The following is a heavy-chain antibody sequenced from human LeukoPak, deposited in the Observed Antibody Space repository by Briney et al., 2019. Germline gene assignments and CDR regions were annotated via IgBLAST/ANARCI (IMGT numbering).Heavy chain of an antibody. CDR2: ISSDGSPM. CDR3: ARQAVARPFDL. J-gene: IGHJ3*01. Sequence: GGSLRLSCAASGFTFSDHYMSWIRQAPGKGLDWISFISSDGSPMFYADSVKGRFTISRDNAQSSLYLQMNSLRAGDTAVYYCARQAVARPFDLWGRGTMVAVSS. V-gene: IGHV3-11*04. CDR1: GFTFSDHY.